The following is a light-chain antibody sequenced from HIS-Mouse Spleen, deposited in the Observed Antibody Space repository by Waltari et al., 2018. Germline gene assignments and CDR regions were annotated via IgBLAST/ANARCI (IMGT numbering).Light chain of an antibody. CDR1: QSVSSSY. Sequence: EIVLTQSPGTLSLSPGERATLSCRASQSVSSSYLAWYQQKPGQAPRLLSYGASSRATGIPDRVSGSGSGTDFTLTISRLEPEDFAVYYCQQYGSSPPDTFGQGTRLEIK. J-gene: IGKJ5*01. CDR3: QQYGSSPPDT. V-gene: IGKV3-20*01. CDR2: GAS.